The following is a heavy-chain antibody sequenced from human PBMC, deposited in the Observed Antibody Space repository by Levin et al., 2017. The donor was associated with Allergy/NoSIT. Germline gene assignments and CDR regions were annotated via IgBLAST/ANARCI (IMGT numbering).Heavy chain of an antibody. CDR3: ARQGQLANWYFDL. D-gene: IGHD6-13*01. J-gene: IGHJ2*01. CDR2: IYNSGST. Sequence: GSLRLSCTVSGGSISSSTYYWAWIRQPPGKGLEWIGTIYNSGSTYANPSLKGRVTMSVDTSKNQFTLKLSSVTAADTAVFYCARQGQLANWYFDLWGRGTLVTVSS. CDR1: GGSISSSTYY. V-gene: IGHV4-39*01.